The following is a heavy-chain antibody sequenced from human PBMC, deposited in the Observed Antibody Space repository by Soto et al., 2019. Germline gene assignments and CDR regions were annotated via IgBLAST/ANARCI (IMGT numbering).Heavy chain of an antibody. CDR3: ARGRVVHYYYYGMDV. Sequence: ETLSLTCAVYGGSFSGYYWSWIRQPPGKGLEWIGEINHSGSTNYNPSLKSRVTISVDTSKNQFSLKLSSVTAADTAVYYCARGRVVHYYYYGMDVWGQGTTVTVSS. J-gene: IGHJ6*02. CDR2: INHSGST. CDR1: GGSFSGYY. V-gene: IGHV4-34*01. D-gene: IGHD3-3*01.